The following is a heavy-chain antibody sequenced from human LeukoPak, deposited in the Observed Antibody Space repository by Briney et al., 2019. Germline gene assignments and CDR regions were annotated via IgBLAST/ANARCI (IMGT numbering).Heavy chain of an antibody. CDR1: GGSINSKDHF. J-gene: IGHJ3*02. D-gene: IGHD2-2*02. V-gene: IGHV4-39*01. CDR3: ANYCSSSSCHIRRAFDI. Sequence: SRSLSLTCTVSGGSINSKDHFWGWVRQPPGKGLEWIGTIYYSGSTYYSPSLKSRVAISVDTSKNQFSLKLSSVTAADTAVYYCANYCSSSSCHIRRAFDIWGQGTMVTVSS. CDR2: IYYSGST.